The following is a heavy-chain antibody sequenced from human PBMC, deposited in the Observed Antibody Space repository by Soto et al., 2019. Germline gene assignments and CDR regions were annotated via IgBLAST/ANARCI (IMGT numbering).Heavy chain of an antibody. J-gene: IGHJ5*02. D-gene: IGHD2-15*01. Sequence: SGPTLVNPTQTLTLTFTFSGFSLITILVCVGWIRHPPGKALEWLALIYWDDDKRYSPSLKSRLTITKDTSKNQVVLTMTNMDPVDTATYYCAHRGGYCSGGSCSTNWFDPWGQGTLVTVSS. V-gene: IGHV2-5*02. CDR2: IYWDDDK. CDR1: GFSLITILVC. CDR3: AHRGGYCSGGSCSTNWFDP.